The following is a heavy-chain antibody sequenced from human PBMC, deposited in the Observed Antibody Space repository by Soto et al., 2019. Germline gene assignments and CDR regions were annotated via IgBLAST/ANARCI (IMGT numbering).Heavy chain of an antibody. V-gene: IGHV3-11*01. Sequence: LSLTCTVSGGSISSSSYYWGWIRQAPGKGLEWVSYISSSGSTIYYADSVKGRFTISRDNAKNSLYLQMNSLRAEDTAVYYCARVSTICGQGTLVTVSS. CDR3: ARVSTI. J-gene: IGHJ4*02. CDR1: GGSISSSSYY. D-gene: IGHD1-26*01. CDR2: ISSSGSTI.